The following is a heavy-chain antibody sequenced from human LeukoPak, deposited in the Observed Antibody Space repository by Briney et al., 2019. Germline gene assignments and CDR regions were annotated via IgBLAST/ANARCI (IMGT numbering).Heavy chain of an antibody. CDR2: ISSSGSTT. D-gene: IGHD2-15*01. CDR1: GFTFSNYG. Sequence: GGSLRLSCAASGFTFSNYGMSWVRQAPGKGLEWVSYISSSGSTTYYADSVKGRFTISRDNAKNSLYLQMNSLRAEDTAVYYCARGYCSGGSCYFDYWGQGTLVTVSS. CDR3: ARGYCSGGSCYFDY. V-gene: IGHV3-48*04. J-gene: IGHJ4*02.